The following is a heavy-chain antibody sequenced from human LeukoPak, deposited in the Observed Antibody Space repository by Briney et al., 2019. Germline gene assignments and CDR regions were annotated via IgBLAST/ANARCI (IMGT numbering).Heavy chain of an antibody. D-gene: IGHD4-17*01. CDR2: ISSNGGST. CDR1: GFTFSSYA. V-gene: IGHV3-64*04. Sequence: GGSLRLSCSASGFTFSSYAMHWVRQAPGKGLEYVSAISSNGGSTYYADSVKGRFTISRDNSKNTLYLQMNSLRAEDTAVYYCARGPTTVTNLFDYWGQGTLVTVSS. CDR3: ARGPTTVTNLFDY. J-gene: IGHJ4*02.